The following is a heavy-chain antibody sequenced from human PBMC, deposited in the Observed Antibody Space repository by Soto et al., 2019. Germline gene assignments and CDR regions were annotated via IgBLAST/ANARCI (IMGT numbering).Heavy chain of an antibody. D-gene: IGHD3-10*01. Sequence: PAGPLRLSCAASGSIFSTYGIHWVRKATGKGLEWVALMWYDGTKEYYADSVKGRFTISRDNSKNSVYLQMNSLRAEDTAIYYCASDFYHHGSAFAMDVWGQGTTVTVSS. CDR2: MWYDGTKE. J-gene: IGHJ6*02. CDR3: ASDFYHHGSAFAMDV. CDR1: GSIFSTYG. V-gene: IGHV3-33*01.